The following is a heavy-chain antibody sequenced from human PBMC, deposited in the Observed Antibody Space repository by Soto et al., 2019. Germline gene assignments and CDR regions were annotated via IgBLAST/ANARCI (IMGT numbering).Heavy chain of an antibody. J-gene: IGHJ6*02. CDR3: ARGAGYCSGGSCYAYYYYGMDV. Sequence: PSQTLSLTCAISGDSVSSNSAAWNWIRQSPSRGLEWLGRTYYRSKWYNDYAVSVKSRITINPDTSKNQFSLQLNSVTPEDTAVYYCARGAGYCSGGSCYAYYYYGMDVWGQGTTVTVS. V-gene: IGHV6-1*01. D-gene: IGHD2-15*01. CDR2: TYYRSKWYN. CDR1: GDSVSSNSAA.